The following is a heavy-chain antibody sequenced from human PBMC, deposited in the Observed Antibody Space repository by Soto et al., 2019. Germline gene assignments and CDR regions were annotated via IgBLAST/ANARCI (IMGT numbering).Heavy chain of an antibody. D-gene: IGHD5-18*01. Sequence: PSETLSLTCAVSGGSISSGGYSWSWIRQPPGKGLEWIGYIYHSGSTYYNPSLKSRVTISVDTSMNQFSLKLSSVTAADTAVYYCAPWDSYGDYFDYWGQGTLVTVSS. CDR2: IYHSGST. CDR1: GGSISSGGYS. CDR3: APWDSYGDYFDY. J-gene: IGHJ4*02. V-gene: IGHV4-30-2*01.